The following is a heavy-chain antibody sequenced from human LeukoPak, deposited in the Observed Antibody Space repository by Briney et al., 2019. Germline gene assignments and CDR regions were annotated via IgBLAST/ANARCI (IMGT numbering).Heavy chain of an antibody. CDR3: ARITMIVVVIRFDP. CDR2: IYYSGST. D-gene: IGHD3-22*01. V-gene: IGHV4-39*07. CDR1: GGSISSYY. J-gene: IGHJ5*02. Sequence: SETLSLTCTVSGGSISSYYWSWIRQPPGKGLEWIGSIYYSGSTYYNPSLKSRVTISVDTSKNQFSLKLSSVTAADTAVYYCARITMIVVVIRFDPWGQGTLVTVSS.